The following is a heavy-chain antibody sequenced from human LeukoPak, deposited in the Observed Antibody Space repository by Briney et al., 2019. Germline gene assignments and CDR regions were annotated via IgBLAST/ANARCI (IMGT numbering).Heavy chain of an antibody. CDR2: ISYDGSNK. J-gene: IGHJ4*02. Sequence: GGSLRLSCAASEFTFSSYAMHWVRQAPGKGLEWVAVISYDGSNKYYADSVKGRFTISRDNSKNTLYLQMNSLRAEDTAVYYCAKQGLVPATAGDWGQGTLVTVSS. CDR1: EFTFSSYA. D-gene: IGHD2-2*01. CDR3: AKQGLVPATAGD. V-gene: IGHV3-30*04.